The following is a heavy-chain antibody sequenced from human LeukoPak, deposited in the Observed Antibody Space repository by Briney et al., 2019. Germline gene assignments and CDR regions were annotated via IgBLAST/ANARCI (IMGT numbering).Heavy chain of an antibody. Sequence: GASLQISCKASGYSFTDYWIGWVRPLPGKGLEWMAIIYPGDSDSRYTYSPSFQGQVTISADKSISTAYLQWSSLKASDTAMYYCARSTSGSFDSWGQGTPVTVSS. V-gene: IGHV5-51*01. CDR2: IYPGDSDS. CDR3: ARSTSGSFDS. D-gene: IGHD3-10*01. CDR1: GYSFTDYW. J-gene: IGHJ4*02.